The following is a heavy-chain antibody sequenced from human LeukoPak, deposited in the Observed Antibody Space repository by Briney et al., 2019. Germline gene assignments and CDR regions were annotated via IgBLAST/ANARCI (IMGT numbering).Heavy chain of an antibody. D-gene: IGHD3-22*01. CDR1: GYTFTVYY. Sequence: ASVTVSCKASGYTFTVYYMHWVRQAPGQGLEWMGWINPNSGGTNYAQKFQGRVTMTRDTSISTAYMELSRLTSAQQTLYGCARDWRNDSSGTNAFDIWGQGTMVTVSS. CDR2: INPNSGGT. V-gene: IGHV1-2*02. CDR3: ARDWRNDSSGTNAFDI. J-gene: IGHJ3*02.